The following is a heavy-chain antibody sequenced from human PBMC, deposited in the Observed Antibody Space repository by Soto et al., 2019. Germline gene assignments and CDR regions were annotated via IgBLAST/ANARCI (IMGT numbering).Heavy chain of an antibody. CDR2: ISGSGTTT. J-gene: IGHJ4*02. Sequence: EVQLLESGGGLVQPGASLRLSCAASGFTFSRYGMNWVRQAPGKGLEWVSAISGSGTTTYYADSVKGRFTISRDNSKNTLYLQMNSLRAEDTAVYYCAQDRGGRDFDYWGQGTLVTVSS. V-gene: IGHV3-23*01. CDR3: AQDRGGRDFDY. CDR1: GFTFSRYG. D-gene: IGHD1-26*01.